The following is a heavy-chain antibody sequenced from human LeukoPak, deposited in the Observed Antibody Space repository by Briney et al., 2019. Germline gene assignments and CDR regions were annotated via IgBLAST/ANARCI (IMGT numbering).Heavy chain of an antibody. V-gene: IGHV6-1*01. J-gene: IGHJ3*02. CDR1: GDIDSINNEL. D-gene: IGHD2-15*01. Sequence: QPQTLTCTLSGDIDSINNELWPRVTQAASGGLDWQGRTFYRSNWYLDYVVSVRSRITVNPDTSKNQYSLQLNSVTPEDTAVYYCARDSGIGLDALDIWGRGTMVTVSS. CDR2: TFYRSNWYL. CDR3: ARDSGIGLDALDI.